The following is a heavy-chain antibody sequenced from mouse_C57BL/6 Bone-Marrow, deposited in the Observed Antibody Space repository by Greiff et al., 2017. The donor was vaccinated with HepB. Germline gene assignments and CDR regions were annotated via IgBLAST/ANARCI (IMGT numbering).Heavy chain of an antibody. Sequence: QVQLKQPGAELVRPGTSVKLSCKASGYTFTSYWMHWVKQRPGQGLEWIGVIDPSDSYTNYNQKFKGKATLTVDTSSSTAYMQLSSLTSEDSAVYYCAREVFTTSYWYFEGWGTGTTVTVSS. V-gene: IGHV1-59*01. D-gene: IGHD1-1*01. CDR1: GYTFTSYW. CDR2: IDPSDSYT. J-gene: IGHJ1*03. CDR3: AREVFTTSYWYFEG.